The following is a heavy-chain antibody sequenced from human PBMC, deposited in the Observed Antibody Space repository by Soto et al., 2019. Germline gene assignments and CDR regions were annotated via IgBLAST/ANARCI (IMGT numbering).Heavy chain of an antibody. CDR3: AKARSVGATPYNYYSGMDV. CDR1: GFTFSSYG. Sequence: GGSLRLSCAASGFTFSSYGMHWVRQAPGKGLEWVAVISYDGSNKYYADSVKGRFTISRDNSKNTLYLQMNSLRAEDTAVYYCAKARSVGATPYNYYSGMDVGGQGTRVTVSS. J-gene: IGHJ6*02. CDR2: ISYDGSNK. D-gene: IGHD1-26*01. V-gene: IGHV3-30*18.